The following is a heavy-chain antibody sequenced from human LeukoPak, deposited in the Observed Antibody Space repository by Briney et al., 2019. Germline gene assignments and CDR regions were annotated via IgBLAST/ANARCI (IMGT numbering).Heavy chain of an antibody. Sequence: LVTLSLPCTVSGCSINSDYWSWIRQPPGKGLEWVWYIDYSGSTNYNSSLKSRVTISVDTSRNQFSLKLKSVTAADAAVYYCATARRYYDNSGYFDYWGQGTLVTVSS. J-gene: IGHJ4*02. D-gene: IGHD3-22*01. CDR2: IDYSGST. V-gene: IGHV4-59*01. CDR3: ATARRYYDNSGYFDY. CDR1: GCSINSDY.